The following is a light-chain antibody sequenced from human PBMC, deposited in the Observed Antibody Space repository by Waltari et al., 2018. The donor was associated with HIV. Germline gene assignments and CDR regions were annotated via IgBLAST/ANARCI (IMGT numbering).Light chain of an antibody. J-gene: IGKJ4*02. CDR2: AAS. V-gene: IGKV1-17*01. CDR1: QGIGNH. CDR3: LKNNSVLVP. Sequence: DIQMTQSPSSLSASVGDRVTITCRASQGIGNHLGWYQQKPGKAPKRLIYAASSLEVGVPSRFGGSGSEAEFTLTLSSLQPEDFATYDCLKNNSVLVPFGGGTKVEVK.